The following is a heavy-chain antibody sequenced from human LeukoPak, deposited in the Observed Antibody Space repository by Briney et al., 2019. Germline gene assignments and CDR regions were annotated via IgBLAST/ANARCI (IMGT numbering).Heavy chain of an antibody. Sequence: PGGSLRLSCAASGFTFDDYGMSWVRQAPGKGLEWVSGINWNGGSTGYADSVKGRFTISRDNAKNSLYLQMNGLRAEDTAVYYCARDGESFSFSFDYWGQGTLVTVSS. J-gene: IGHJ4*02. CDR3: ARDGESFSFSFDY. V-gene: IGHV3-20*04. D-gene: IGHD1-26*01. CDR1: GFTFDDYG. CDR2: INWNGGST.